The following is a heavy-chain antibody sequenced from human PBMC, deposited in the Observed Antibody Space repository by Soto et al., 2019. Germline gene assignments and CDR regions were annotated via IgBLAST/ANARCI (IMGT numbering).Heavy chain of an antibody. CDR1: GGSISSGDYY. D-gene: IGHD3-10*01. CDR3: ATYGSGTYTPTTFDY. CDR2: IYYSGST. Sequence: QVQLQESGPGLVKPSQTLSLTCTVSGGSISSGDYYWSWIRQHPGKGLEWIVYIYYSGSTYYNPSLKSRVTISVDTSKNQFSLKRSSVTAADTAVYYCATYGSGTYTPTTFDYWGQGTLVTVSS. V-gene: IGHV4-31*03. J-gene: IGHJ4*02.